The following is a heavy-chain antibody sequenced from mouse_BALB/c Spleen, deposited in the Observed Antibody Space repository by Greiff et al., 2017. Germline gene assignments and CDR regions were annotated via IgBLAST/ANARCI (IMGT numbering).Heavy chain of an antibody. Sequence: QVQLQQSGAELVRPGVSVKISCKGSGYKFTDYAMHWVKQSHAKSLEWIGGISTYYGDASYNQKFKGKATMTVDKSSSTDYMEHARLTSEDSAIYYCARGWESGYLDVWGAGTTVNVSS. CDR2: ISTYYGDA. D-gene: IGHD4-1*01. CDR1: GYKFTDYA. CDR3: ARGWESGYLDV. J-gene: IGHJ1*01. V-gene: IGHV1S137*01.